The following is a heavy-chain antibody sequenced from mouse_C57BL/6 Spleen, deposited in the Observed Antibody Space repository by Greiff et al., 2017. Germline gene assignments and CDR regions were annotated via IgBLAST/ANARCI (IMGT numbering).Heavy chain of an antibody. CDR1: GYTFTSYW. CDR2: IHPNSGST. CDR3: ARGDGNYDDYAMDY. Sequence: QVQLQQSGAELVKPGASVKLSCKASGYTFTSYWMHWVKQRPGQGLEWIGMIHPNSGSTNYNEKFKSKATLTVDKSSSTAYMQLSSRTSEDSAVYYCARGDGNYDDYAMDYWGQGTSVTVSS. D-gene: IGHD2-1*01. V-gene: IGHV1-64*01. J-gene: IGHJ4*01.